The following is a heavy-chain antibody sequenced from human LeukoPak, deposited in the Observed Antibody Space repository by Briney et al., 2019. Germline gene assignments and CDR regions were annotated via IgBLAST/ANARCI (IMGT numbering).Heavy chain of an antibody. CDR2: VNWNGDST. CDR3: ARGENDYGDPNAFDI. CDR1: GFTFDDYG. D-gene: IGHD4-17*01. V-gene: IGHV3-20*04. Sequence: GGSLRLSCAASGFTFDDYGISWVRQAPGKGLEWVSGVNWNGDSTNYADSVKGRFTISRDNAKNSLYLQMNSLRAEDTAVYYCARGENDYGDPNAFDIWGQGTMVTVSS. J-gene: IGHJ3*02.